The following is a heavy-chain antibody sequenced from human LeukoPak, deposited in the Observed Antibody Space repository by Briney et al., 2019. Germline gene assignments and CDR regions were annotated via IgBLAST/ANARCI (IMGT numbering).Heavy chain of an antibody. J-gene: IGHJ4*02. V-gene: IGHV4-31*03. CDR1: GGSISSGGYY. Sequence: PSETLSLTCTVSGGSISSGGYYWSWIRQHPGKGLEWIGYIYYSGNTYYNPSLKSRVTMSVDTSKDQFSLKLSSVTAADTAVYYCARAGYSSSWYLDYWGQGTLVTVSS. CDR3: ARAGYSSSWYLDY. CDR2: IYYSGNT. D-gene: IGHD6-13*01.